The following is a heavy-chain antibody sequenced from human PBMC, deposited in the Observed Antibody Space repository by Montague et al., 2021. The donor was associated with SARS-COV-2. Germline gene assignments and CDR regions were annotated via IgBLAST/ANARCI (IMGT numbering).Heavy chain of an antibody. CDR3: ARDQGGYSYNDY. Sequence: SLRLSCAASGFTFTSYAMHWVRQAPGKGLKWVAVISFDGTNKYYTDSVKGRFTISRDNSKNTLYLQMHSVRPEDTAVYYCARDQGGYSYNDYWGQGTLVTVSS. D-gene: IGHD5-18*01. J-gene: IGHJ4*02. CDR1: GFTFTSYA. CDR2: ISFDGTNK. V-gene: IGHV3-30-3*01.